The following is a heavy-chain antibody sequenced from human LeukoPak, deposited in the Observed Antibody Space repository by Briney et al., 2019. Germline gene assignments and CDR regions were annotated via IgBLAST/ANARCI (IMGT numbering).Heavy chain of an antibody. V-gene: IGHV3-23*01. CDR1: GFTFSSYA. CDR2: ISGSGGST. D-gene: IGHD5-12*01. J-gene: IGHJ6*03. Sequence: GGSLRLSCAASGFTFSSYAMSWVRQAPGKGLEWVSAISGSGGSTYYADSVKGRFTISRDNSKNTLYLQMNSLRAEDTAVYYCAKDGVPSRGYESNYYYMDVWGKGTTVTVSS. CDR3: AKDGVPSRGYESNYYYMDV.